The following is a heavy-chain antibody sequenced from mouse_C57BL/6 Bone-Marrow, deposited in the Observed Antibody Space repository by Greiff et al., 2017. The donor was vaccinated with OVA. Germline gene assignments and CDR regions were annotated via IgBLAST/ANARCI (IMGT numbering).Heavy chain of an antibody. CDR2: IYPGSGST. CDR3: AREGVYDGYYLYWYFDV. D-gene: IGHD2-3*01. Sequence: VKPGASVKMSCQASGYTFTSYWITWVKQRPGQGLEWIGDIYPGSGSTNYNEKFKSKATLTVDTSSSTAYMQLSSLTSEDSAVYYCAREGVYDGYYLYWYFDVWGTGTTVTVSS. V-gene: IGHV1-55*01. J-gene: IGHJ1*03. CDR1: GYTFTSYW.